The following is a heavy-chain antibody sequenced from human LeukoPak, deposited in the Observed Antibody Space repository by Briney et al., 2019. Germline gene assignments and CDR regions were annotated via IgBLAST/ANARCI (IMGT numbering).Heavy chain of an antibody. V-gene: IGHV1-18*01. CDR3: ARVFSPPYSGYDFPLYYFDY. Sequence: ASVKVSCKASGYTFTSYGISWVRQAPGQGLEWMGWISAYNGNTNYAQKLQGRVTMTTDTSTSTAYMELRSLSSDDTAVYYCARVFSPPYSGYDFPLYYFDYWGQGTLVTVSS. J-gene: IGHJ4*02. CDR1: GYTFTSYG. D-gene: IGHD5-12*01. CDR2: ISAYNGNT.